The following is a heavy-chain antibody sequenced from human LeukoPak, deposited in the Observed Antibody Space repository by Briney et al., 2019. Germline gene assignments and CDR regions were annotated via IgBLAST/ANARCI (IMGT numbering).Heavy chain of an antibody. CDR3: AKDTGSSGYYYISDGFDI. J-gene: IGHJ3*02. D-gene: IGHD3-22*01. CDR2: ISVSGGST. V-gene: IGHV3-23*01. CDR1: GFTFRSYA. Sequence: PGGSLRLSCAASGFTFRSYAMNWVRQAPGKGLEWVSGISVSGGSTYYADSVKGRFTISRDNSKNTLYLQTNSLRAEDTAVYYCAKDTGSSGYYYISDGFDIWGQGTMVTVSS.